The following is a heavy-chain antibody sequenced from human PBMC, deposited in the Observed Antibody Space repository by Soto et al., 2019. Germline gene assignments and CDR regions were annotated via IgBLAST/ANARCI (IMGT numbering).Heavy chain of an antibody. CDR3: ARTAYCGGDCYSDY. CDR1: GGTFSSYA. CDR2: IIPIFGTA. V-gene: IGHV1-69*06. Sequence: ASVKVSCKASGGTFSSYAISWVRQAPGQGLEWMGGIIPIFGTANYAQKFQGRVTITADKSTSTAYMELSSLRSEDTAVYYCARTAYCGGDCYSDYWGQGTLVTVSS. D-gene: IGHD2-21*02. J-gene: IGHJ4*02.